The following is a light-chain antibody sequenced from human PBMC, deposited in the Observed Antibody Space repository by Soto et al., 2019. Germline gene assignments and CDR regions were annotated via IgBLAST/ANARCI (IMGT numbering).Light chain of an antibody. J-gene: IGKJ4*01. CDR1: RSVRNY. V-gene: IGKV3-15*01. CDR2: GAS. Sequence: DIVLTQSPATLSLSPGERATLSCRASRSVRNYLAWYQQKPGQPPRLLIYGASTRATGIPARFSGSGSGTEFTLTISRLQSEDFAVYSCQQYNNWLLTFGGGTKVEIK. CDR3: QQYNNWLLT.